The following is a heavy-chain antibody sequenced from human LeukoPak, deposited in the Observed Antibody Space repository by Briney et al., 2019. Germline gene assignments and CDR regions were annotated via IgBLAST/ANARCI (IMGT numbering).Heavy chain of an antibody. D-gene: IGHD3-10*01. J-gene: IGHJ3*02. V-gene: IGHV3-23*01. CDR1: GFTFSSYA. Sequence: PGGSLRLSCAASGFTFSSYAMSWVRQAPGKGLEWVSAISGSGGSTYYADSVKGRFTISRDNSKNTLYLQMNSLRAEDTAVYYCAKGRGSGVRGVINDAFDIWGQGTMVTVSS. CDR2: ISGSGGST. CDR3: AKGRGSGVRGVINDAFDI.